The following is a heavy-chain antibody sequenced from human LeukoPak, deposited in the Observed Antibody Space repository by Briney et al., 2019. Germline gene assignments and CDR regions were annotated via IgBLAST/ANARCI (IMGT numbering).Heavy chain of an antibody. CDR3: ARRDYAAWFDP. CDR1: GDSITSGAFY. Sequence: PSETLSLTCNVSGDSITSGAFYWAWIRQSPGKGLEWIGNVYYSGSTQYNPSLRGRVSISMDKTKNQFSLNLNSVSVTDTAIYYCARRDYAAWFDPWSQGTLVTVSS. CDR2: VYYSGST. D-gene: IGHD4/OR15-4a*01. J-gene: IGHJ5*02. V-gene: IGHV4-39*01.